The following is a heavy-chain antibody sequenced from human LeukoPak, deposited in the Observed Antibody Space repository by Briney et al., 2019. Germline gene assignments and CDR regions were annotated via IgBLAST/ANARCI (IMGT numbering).Heavy chain of an antibody. CDR3: ARGDFGQAAAGDFDY. CDR1: GYTFTNFG. Sequence: ASVKVSCKASGYTFTNFGISWVRQAPGQGLEWMGWISAYNGNTNYAQKLQGRVTMTTDTSTGTTYMELRSLRSDDTAVYYCARGDFGQAAAGDFDYWGQGTLVTVSS. V-gene: IGHV1-18*01. CDR2: ISAYNGNT. J-gene: IGHJ4*02. D-gene: IGHD6-13*01.